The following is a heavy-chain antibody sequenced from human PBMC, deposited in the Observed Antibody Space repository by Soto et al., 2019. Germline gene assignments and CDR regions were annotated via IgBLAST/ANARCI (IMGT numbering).Heavy chain of an antibody. Sequence: GASVKVSCKASGYTFTSYYMHWVRQAPGQGLEWMGGIIPTFGTANYAQKFQGRVTITADESTSTAYMELSSLRSEDTAVYYCARGSNYDYYYGMDVWGQGTTVTVSS. J-gene: IGHJ6*02. V-gene: IGHV1-69*13. CDR3: ARGSNYDYYYGMDV. D-gene: IGHD2-2*01. CDR1: GYTFTSYY. CDR2: IIPTFGTA.